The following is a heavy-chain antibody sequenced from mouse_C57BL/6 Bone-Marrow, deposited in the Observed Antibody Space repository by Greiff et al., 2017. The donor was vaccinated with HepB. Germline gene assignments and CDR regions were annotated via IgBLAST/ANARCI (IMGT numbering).Heavy chain of an antibody. CDR2: IHPNSGST. V-gene: IGHV1-64*01. Sequence: QVHVKQPGAELVKPGASVKLSCKASGYTFTSYWMHWVKQRPGQGLEWIGMIHPNSGSTNYNEKFKSKATLTVDKSSSTAYMQLSSLTSEDSAVYYCARGYYGSSRMDYWGQGTSVTVSS. J-gene: IGHJ4*01. D-gene: IGHD1-1*01. CDR3: ARGYYGSSRMDY. CDR1: GYTFTSYW.